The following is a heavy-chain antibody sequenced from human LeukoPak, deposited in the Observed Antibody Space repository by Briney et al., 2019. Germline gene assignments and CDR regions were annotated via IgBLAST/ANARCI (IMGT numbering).Heavy chain of an antibody. CDR1: GPSINSDTYY. V-gene: IGHV4-39*07. Sequence: PSETLSLTCTVSGPSINSDTYYWGWIRQPPGKGLEWIGTHSHSGSAYYNPSLRSRITMSLDTSENQLSLKLYSVTAADTAIYYCARYQTGTMFAVWGQGTLVTISS. CDR2: HSHSGSA. J-gene: IGHJ4*02. D-gene: IGHD1/OR15-1a*01. CDR3: ARYQTGTMFAV.